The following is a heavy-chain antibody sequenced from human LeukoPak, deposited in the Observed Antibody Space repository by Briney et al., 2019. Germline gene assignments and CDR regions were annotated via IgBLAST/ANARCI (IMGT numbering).Heavy chain of an antibody. V-gene: IGHV3-23*01. Sequence: GGSLRLSCAASGFTFSSYAMSWVRQAPGKGLEWVSAISGSGGSTYYADSVKGRFTISRDNSKNTLYLQMNSLRSEDTAIYYCARDNSVEDIAWWFDPWGQGTLVTVSS. CDR3: ARDNSVEDIAWWFDP. CDR2: ISGSGGST. D-gene: IGHD2-15*01. J-gene: IGHJ5*02. CDR1: GFTFSSYA.